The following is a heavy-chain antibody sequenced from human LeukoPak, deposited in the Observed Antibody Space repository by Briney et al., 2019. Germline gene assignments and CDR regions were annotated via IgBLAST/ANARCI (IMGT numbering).Heavy chain of an antibody. J-gene: IGHJ4*02. CDR2: IYASGGT. CDR1: GDSISSGSYY. CDR3: TRAKKVTASDYA. D-gene: IGHD2-21*02. Sequence: PSETLSLTCTVSGDSISSGSYYWNWIRQPAGKGLEWIGRIYASGGTFHNPSLGSRVAISVDTSKNQFSLRLTSVTAADTAVYYCTRAKKVTASDYAWGQGILVTVSS. V-gene: IGHV4-61*02.